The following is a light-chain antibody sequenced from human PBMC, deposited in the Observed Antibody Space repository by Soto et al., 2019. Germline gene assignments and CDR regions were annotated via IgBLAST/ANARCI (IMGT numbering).Light chain of an antibody. Sequence: SALTHPASVSASPGQSIFISCTGTSEDIGAYDYVSWYQQHPGKAPKLILYAVNDRPSGVSSRFSGSKSGNTASLTISGVQPDDEADYYCSSYRSSDTLEVFGTGTKVTVL. V-gene: IGLV2-14*01. CDR2: AVN. J-gene: IGLJ1*01. CDR3: SSYRSSDTLEV. CDR1: SEDIGAYDY.